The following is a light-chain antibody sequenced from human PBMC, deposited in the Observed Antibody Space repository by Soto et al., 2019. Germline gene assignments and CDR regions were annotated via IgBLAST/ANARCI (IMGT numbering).Light chain of an antibody. CDR3: QKYNSAVDT. J-gene: IGKJ4*01. V-gene: IGKV1-27*01. Sequence: DIQVTQSPSTLSGSVGDRVTITCRASQTISSWLAWYQQKPGKVPRLLIYAASTLQSGVPSRFSGSGSGTDFTLTISSLQPEDVATYYCQKYNSAVDTFGGGTKVDIK. CDR1: QTISSW. CDR2: AAS.